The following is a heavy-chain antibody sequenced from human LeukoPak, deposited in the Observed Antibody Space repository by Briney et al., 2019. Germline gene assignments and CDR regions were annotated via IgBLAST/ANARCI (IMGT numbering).Heavy chain of an antibody. CDR3: SGGYMVVAPGAVTHYMDV. V-gene: IGHV3-49*04. D-gene: IGHD2-2*01. J-gene: IGHJ6*03. CDR1: GLTFSEST. Sequence: GRSLRLSCSASGLTFSESTLTWVRQAPGKGLEWVASIRSKAHGETTEYAASVKGRFSISRDDSRGVGYLQMNSLKTEDTAVYHCSGGYMVVAPGAVTHYMDVWGNGTTVTVSS. CDR2: IRSKAHGETT.